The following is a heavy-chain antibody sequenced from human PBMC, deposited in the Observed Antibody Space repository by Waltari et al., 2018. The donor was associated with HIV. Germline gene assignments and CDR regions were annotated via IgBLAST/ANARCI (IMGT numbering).Heavy chain of an antibody. V-gene: IGHV1-18*01. CDR2: ITRYSANT. Sequence: QIRLFQSGHEVRKPGDSVTVSCKTSGYPFLNYHVTWVRQSLGHRPDWMGGITRYSANTNYTRESQGRVTLTTDAAASIAYLQLRDLRVDDTAIYFCTRGHIWGSYRYFDYWGPGTRVTVS. CDR1: GYPFLNYH. J-gene: IGHJ4*02. CDR3: TRGHIWGSYRYFDY. D-gene: IGHD3-16*02.